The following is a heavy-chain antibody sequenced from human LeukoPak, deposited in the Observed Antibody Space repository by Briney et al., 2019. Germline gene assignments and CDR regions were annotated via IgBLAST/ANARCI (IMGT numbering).Heavy chain of an antibody. D-gene: IGHD6-19*01. J-gene: IGHJ4*02. CDR3: ARVRIAVAGKGGFDY. Sequence: ASVKVSCKASGYTFTSYAMHWMRQAPGQRLEWMGWINAGNGNTKYSQKFQGRVTITRDTSASTAYMELSSLRSEDTAVYYCARVRIAVAGKGGFDYWGQGTLVTVSS. CDR2: INAGNGNT. CDR1: GYTFTSYA. V-gene: IGHV1-3*01.